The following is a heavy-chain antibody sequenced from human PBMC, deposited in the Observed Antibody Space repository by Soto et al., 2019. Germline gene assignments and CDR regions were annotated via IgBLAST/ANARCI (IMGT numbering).Heavy chain of an antibody. J-gene: IGHJ4*02. Sequence: QVQLVESGGGVVQPGRSLRLSCAASGFTFSSYAMHWVRQAPGKGLEWVAVISYDGSNKYYADSVKGRFTISRDNSKNTLYLQMNSLRAEDTAVYYCARDGEAAFDYWGQGTLVTVSS. CDR3: ARDGEAAFDY. D-gene: IGHD6-13*01. V-gene: IGHV3-30-3*01. CDR1: GFTFSSYA. CDR2: ISYDGSNK.